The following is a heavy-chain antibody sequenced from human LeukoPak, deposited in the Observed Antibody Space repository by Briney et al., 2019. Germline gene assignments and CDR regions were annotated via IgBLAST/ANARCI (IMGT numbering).Heavy chain of an antibody. V-gene: IGHV4-34*01. J-gene: IGHJ4*02. CDR1: GGSFSGYY. D-gene: IGHD1-26*01. CDR2: IYSSGST. Sequence: SETLSLTCAVYGGSFSGYYWSWIRQPPGKGLEWIGSIYSSGSTYYNASLQSLVTISIETSKNQISLRLNSVTAADTAMYYCAKSGGYGLIDYWGQGTLVTVSS. CDR3: AKSGGYGLIDY.